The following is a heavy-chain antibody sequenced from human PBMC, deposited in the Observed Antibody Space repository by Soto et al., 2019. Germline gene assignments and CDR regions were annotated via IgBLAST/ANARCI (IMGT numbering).Heavy chain of an antibody. J-gene: IGHJ6*02. CDR1: GFIFGDYA. V-gene: IGHV3-9*01. CDR3: AKEGGPGYSHYGMDV. CDR2: ISWDSGKI. D-gene: IGHD5-18*01. Sequence: PGGSLRLSCVASGFIFGDYAMHWVRQAPGKGLEWVSGISWDSGKIGYADSVKGRFTISRDNAKNSLYLQMNSLRTEDTALYYCAKEGGPGYSHYGMDVWGQGTTVTVSS.